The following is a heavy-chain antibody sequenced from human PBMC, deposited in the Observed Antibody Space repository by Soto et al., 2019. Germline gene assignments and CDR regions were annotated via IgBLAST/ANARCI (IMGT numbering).Heavy chain of an antibody. D-gene: IGHD3-22*01. CDR3: VKGEYYYDSSGYYPFDY. CDR1: GFTFSSYA. Sequence: GSLRLSCAASGFTFSSYAMSWVRQAPGKGLEWVSAISGSGGSTCYADSVKGRFTISRDNSKNTLYLQMSSLRADDTAVYYCVKGEYYYDSSGYYPFDYWGQGT. V-gene: IGHV3-23*01. CDR2: ISGSGGST. J-gene: IGHJ4*02.